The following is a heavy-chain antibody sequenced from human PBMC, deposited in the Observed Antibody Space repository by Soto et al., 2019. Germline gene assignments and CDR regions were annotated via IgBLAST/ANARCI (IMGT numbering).Heavy chain of an antibody. CDR2: IYCSGST. V-gene: IGHV4-59*08. CDR3: ASSTGTKVYDY. CDR1: GGSISSYY. D-gene: IGHD3-10*01. Sequence: SETLSLTCTVSGGSISSYYWSWIRQPPGKGLEWIGYIYCSGSTNYNPSLKSRVTISVDTSKNQFSLRLSSVTAADTAVYYCASSTGTKVYDYWGQGTLVTVSS. J-gene: IGHJ4*02.